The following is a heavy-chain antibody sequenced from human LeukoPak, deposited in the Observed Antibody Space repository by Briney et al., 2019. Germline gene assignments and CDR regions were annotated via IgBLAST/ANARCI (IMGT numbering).Heavy chain of an antibody. J-gene: IGHJ4*02. CDR1: GFTFSSYG. Sequence: GRSLRLSCAASGFTFSSYGMHWVRQAPGKGLEWVANIKKDGTEKYYVDSVKGRFTISRDNAKNSLYLQMNSLRAEDTAVYHCTRDVGAAGYWGQGTLVTVSS. V-gene: IGHV3-7*05. D-gene: IGHD6-13*01. CDR3: TRDVGAAGY. CDR2: IKKDGTEK.